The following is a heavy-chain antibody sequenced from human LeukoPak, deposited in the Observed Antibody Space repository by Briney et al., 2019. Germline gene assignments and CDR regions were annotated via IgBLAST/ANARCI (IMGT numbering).Heavy chain of an antibody. V-gene: IGHV3-23*01. J-gene: IGHJ5*02. D-gene: IGHD6-25*01. CDR3: AKDRRHRGNWFDP. CDR1: GFTFISYA. Sequence: GGSLRLSCAASGFTFISYAMSWGRQAPGKGLEWGSAISGSGGSTYYADSVKGRFTISRDNSKNTLYLQMNSLRAEDTAVYYCAKDRRHRGNWFDPWGQGTLVTVSS. CDR2: ISGSGGST.